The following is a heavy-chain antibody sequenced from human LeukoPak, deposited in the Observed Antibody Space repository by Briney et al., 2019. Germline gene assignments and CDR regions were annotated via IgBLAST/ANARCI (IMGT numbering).Heavy chain of an antibody. CDR3: ASMAGFWSGYYGLGGWFDP. CDR2: IYYSGST. D-gene: IGHD3-3*01. CDR1: GGSISSYY. V-gene: IGHV4-59*01. Sequence: SETLSLTCTVSGGSISSYYWSWIRQPPGKGLEWIGYIYYSGSTNYNPSLKSRATISVDASKNQFSLKLSSVTAADTAVYHCASMAGFWSGYYGLGGWFDPWGQGTLVTVSS. J-gene: IGHJ5*02.